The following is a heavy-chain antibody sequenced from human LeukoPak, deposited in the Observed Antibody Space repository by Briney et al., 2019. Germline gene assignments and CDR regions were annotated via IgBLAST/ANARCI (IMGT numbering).Heavy chain of an antibody. CDR1: GGTFSSYA. D-gene: IGHD6-13*01. CDR3: ATTYSSSWYGYFDY. CDR2: IIPIFGTA. V-gene: IGHV1-69*05. J-gene: IGHJ4*02. Sequence: ASVKVSCKASGGTFSSYAISWVRQAPGQGLEWMGRIIPIFGTANYAQKFQGRVTITTDESTSTAYMELSSLRSDDTAVYYCATTYSSSWYGYFDYWGQGTLVTVSS.